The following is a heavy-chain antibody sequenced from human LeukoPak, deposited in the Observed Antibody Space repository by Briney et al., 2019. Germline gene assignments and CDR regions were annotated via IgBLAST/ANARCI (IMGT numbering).Heavy chain of an antibody. CDR1: AYSISSGYY. CDR2: NYYSGST. Sequence: SETLSLTCTVSAYSISSGYYWGWLRHPPGKGLEWIGSNYYSGSTYYTPSIKSRVTISVDTYKNQFSLTLSSVTAADTAVYYCARNYDFWSAPRWFDPWGQGTLVTVSS. D-gene: IGHD3-3*01. J-gene: IGHJ5*02. CDR3: ARNYDFWSAPRWFDP. V-gene: IGHV4-38-2*02.